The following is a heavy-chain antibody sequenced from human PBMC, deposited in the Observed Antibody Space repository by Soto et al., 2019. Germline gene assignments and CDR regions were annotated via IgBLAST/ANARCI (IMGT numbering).Heavy chain of an antibody. V-gene: IGHV1-3*01. CDR2: INAGNGNT. Sequence: GASVKVSCKASGYTFTSYAMHWVRQAPGQRLEWMGWINAGNGNTKYSQKFQGRVTITRDTSASTAYMELSSLRSEDTAVYYCARDPETGYDENGVGYYYYGMDGWGQGNTVTVSS. CDR1: GYTFTSYA. D-gene: IGHD5-12*01. CDR3: ARDPETGYDENGVGYYYYGMDG. J-gene: IGHJ6*02.